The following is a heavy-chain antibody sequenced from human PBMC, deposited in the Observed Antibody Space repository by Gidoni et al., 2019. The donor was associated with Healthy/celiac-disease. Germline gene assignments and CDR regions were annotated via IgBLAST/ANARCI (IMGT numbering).Heavy chain of an antibody. J-gene: IGHJ4*02. Sequence: QVQLVESGGGLVKPGGSLSLSCAASGFTFSDYYMSWIRQAPGKGLERVSAMSSIGSTIYYADSVKGRFTISRYNAKNSLYLQMNSLRAEDTAVYYFATWGSYRYTGVTYWGQGTMVTVSS. V-gene: IGHV3-11*01. D-gene: IGHD3-16*02. CDR2: MSSIGSTI. CDR1: GFTFSDYY. CDR3: ATWGSYRYTGVTY.